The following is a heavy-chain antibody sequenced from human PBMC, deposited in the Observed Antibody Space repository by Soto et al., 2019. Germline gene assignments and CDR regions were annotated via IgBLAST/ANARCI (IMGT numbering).Heavy chain of an antibody. D-gene: IGHD6-19*01. Sequence: GASVKVSCKASGYTFTGYYMHWVRQAPGQGLEWMGWINPNSGGTNYAQRFQGWVTMTRDTSISTAYMELGRLRSDDTAVYYCARGTSSVGYCSGWHKGYAFDIWG. V-gene: IGHV1-2*04. CDR2: INPNSGGT. CDR1: GYTFTGYY. J-gene: IGHJ3*02. CDR3: ARGTSSVGYCSGWHKGYAFDI.